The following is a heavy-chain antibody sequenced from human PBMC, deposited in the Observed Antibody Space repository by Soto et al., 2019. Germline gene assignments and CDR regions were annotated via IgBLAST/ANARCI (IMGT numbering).Heavy chain of an antibody. CDR3: AKQRAGYGSGSDTYYFDF. CDR2: LSGSGGTT. Sequence: GGSLRLSCSTSGFTFSTYAMNWVRQAPGKWLEWVSALSGSGGTTYYADSVRGRFTISRDNSKNTLFLQMNSLRAEDTALYYCAKQRAGYGSGSDTYYFDFWGQGT. V-gene: IGHV3-23*01. D-gene: IGHD3-10*01. CDR1: GFTFSTYA. J-gene: IGHJ4*02.